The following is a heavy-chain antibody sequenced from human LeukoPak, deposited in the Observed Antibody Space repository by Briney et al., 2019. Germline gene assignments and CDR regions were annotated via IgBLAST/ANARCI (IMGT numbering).Heavy chain of an antibody. CDR1: GFTFSNYW. CDR3: ARGWYYGKDY. CDR2: INSDGSST. D-gene: IGHD3-10*01. J-gene: IGHJ4*02. V-gene: IGHV3-74*01. Sequence: GGSLRLSCAASGFTFSNYWMHWVRQAPGKGLVWVSRINSDGSSTTYADSVKGRFTIYRDNAKNTLYLQMNSPRAEDTAVYYCARGWYYGKDYWGQGTLVTVSS.